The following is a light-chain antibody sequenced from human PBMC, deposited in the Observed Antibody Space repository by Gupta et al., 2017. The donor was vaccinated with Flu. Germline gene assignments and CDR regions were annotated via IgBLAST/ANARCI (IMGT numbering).Light chain of an antibody. CDR3: QQDDSLPWT. CDR2: WAS. V-gene: IGKV4-1*01. J-gene: IGKJ1*01. Sequence: DIVMTQSPDSLAVSLGERAAIKCKSSQSVLYSSNNNDYLAWYQQRPGQSPRLLVYWASTRESGVPDRFSGNGSGTDFTLTISSLQAEDAATYYCQQDDSLPWTFGQGTKVEIK. CDR1: QSVLYSSNNNDY.